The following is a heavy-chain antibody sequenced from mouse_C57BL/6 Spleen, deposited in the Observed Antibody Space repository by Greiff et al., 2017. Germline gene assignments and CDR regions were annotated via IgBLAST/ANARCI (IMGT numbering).Heavy chain of an antibody. Sequence: QVQLQQSGAELARPGASVKLSCKASGYTFTSYGISWVKQRTGQGLEWIGEIYPRSGNTYYNEKFKGKATLTADKSSSTAYMELRSLTSEDSAVYFCARCFTTVGRYFDYWGQGTTLTGSS. J-gene: IGHJ2*01. V-gene: IGHV1-81*01. CDR1: GYTFTSYG. CDR3: ARCFTTVGRYFDY. D-gene: IGHD1-1*01. CDR2: IYPRSGNT.